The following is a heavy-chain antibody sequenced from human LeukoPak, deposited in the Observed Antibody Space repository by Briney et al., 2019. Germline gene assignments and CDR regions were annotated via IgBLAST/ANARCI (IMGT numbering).Heavy chain of an antibody. V-gene: IGHV3-7*03. CDR2: IKQDGSEK. Sequence: GGSLRLSCAASGFTFSTFWMTWVRQAPGKGLEWVAAIKQDGSEKFYVDSVKGRFTISRDNAKNSLYLQMNSLRAEDTAVYYCAKGSGSYYCSGSYYYYYYYMDVWGKGTTVTVSS. CDR1: GFTFSTFW. CDR3: AKGSGSYYCSGSYYYYYYYMDV. J-gene: IGHJ6*03. D-gene: IGHD3-10*01.